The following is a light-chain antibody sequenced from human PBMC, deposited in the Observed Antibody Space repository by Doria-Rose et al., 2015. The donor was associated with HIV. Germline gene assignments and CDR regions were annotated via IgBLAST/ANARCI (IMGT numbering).Light chain of an antibody. CDR1: QSFSSTY. J-gene: IGKJ1*01. CDR2: DGS. CDR3: HQYGTSWT. V-gene: IGKV3-20*01. Sequence: TQSPGTLSLSPGERATLSCTASQSFSSTYLAWYQQTPGQAHSLLIYDGSTRATGIPDRFSASGSGTDFTLTINRLEPEDFALYYCHQYGTSWTFGQGTKVEI.